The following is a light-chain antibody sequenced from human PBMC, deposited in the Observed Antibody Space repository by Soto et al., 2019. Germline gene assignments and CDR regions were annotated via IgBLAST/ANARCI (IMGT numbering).Light chain of an antibody. CDR2: DAS. Sequence: DIPVTQSPSTLSASVGDRVTITCWASQSISNSLAWYHQKPGTAPKLLIYDASNLERGVPSRFSGSGSGTEFTLTISSLQPDDFATYYCQQYGGFSRTFGQGTKV. V-gene: IGKV1-5*01. J-gene: IGKJ1*01. CDR1: QSISNS. CDR3: QQYGGFSRT.